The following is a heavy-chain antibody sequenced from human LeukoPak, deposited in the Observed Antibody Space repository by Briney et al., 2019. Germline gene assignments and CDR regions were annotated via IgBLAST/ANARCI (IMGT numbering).Heavy chain of an antibody. CDR1: GGSFSSYY. J-gene: IGHJ4*02. CDR2: INHSGST. CDR3: ARGRGYRGTKSFDY. D-gene: IGHD5-18*01. V-gene: IGHV4-34*01. Sequence: RSSETLSLTCAVYGGSFSSYYWSWIRQPPGKGLEWIGEINHSGSTNYNPSLKSRVTISVDTSKNQFSLKLSSVTAADTAVYYCARGRGYRGTKSFDYWGQGTLVTVSS.